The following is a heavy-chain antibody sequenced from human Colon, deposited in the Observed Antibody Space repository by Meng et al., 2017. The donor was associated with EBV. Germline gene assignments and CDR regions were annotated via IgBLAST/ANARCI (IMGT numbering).Heavy chain of an antibody. V-gene: IGHV4-34*01. CDR2: IDHRGNT. Sequence: HVRLHQGRAGLSNPSETLSRSCAVYGGSFRDYYWTWIRHPPGKGLEWIGEIDHRGNTKYNPSLKSRVTISLDTSKKQFSLKVSSVTAADSAVYYCARRGPSGNFSPWSQGALVTVSS. J-gene: IGHJ5*02. CDR1: GGSFRDYY. CDR3: ARRGPSGNFSP. D-gene: IGHD3-10*01.